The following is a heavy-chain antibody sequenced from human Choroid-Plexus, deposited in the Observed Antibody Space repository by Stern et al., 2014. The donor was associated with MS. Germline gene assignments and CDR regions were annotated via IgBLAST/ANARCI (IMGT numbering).Heavy chain of an antibody. CDR2: VSYDGSNK. D-gene: IGHD2/OR15-2a*01. J-gene: IGHJ5*02. V-gene: IGHV3-30*18. CDR1: GFTLGSCA. CDR3: AKDRQYLTYFFDH. Sequence: VQLLESGGGVVQPGRPLRLSCVASGFTLGSCAMHWVRQAPGKGLEWVAGVSYDGSNKYYADSVKGRLTISRDNSQNTLYMQMSSLRPEDTAVYYCAKDRQYLTYFFDHWGQGSLVTVAS.